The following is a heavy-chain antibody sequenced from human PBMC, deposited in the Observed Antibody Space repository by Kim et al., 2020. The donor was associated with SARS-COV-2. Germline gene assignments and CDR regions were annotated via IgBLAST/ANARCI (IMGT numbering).Heavy chain of an antibody. CDR3: AGLWFRELFPGYYYMDV. V-gene: IGHV1-69*13. J-gene: IGHJ6*03. CDR2: IIPIFGTA. D-gene: IGHD3-10*01. Sequence: SVKVSCKASGGTFSSYAISWVRQAPRQELEWMGGIIPIFGTANYAQKFQGRVTITADESTSTAYMELSSLRSEDTAVYYCAGLWFRELFPGYYYMDVWG. CDR1: GGTFSSYA.